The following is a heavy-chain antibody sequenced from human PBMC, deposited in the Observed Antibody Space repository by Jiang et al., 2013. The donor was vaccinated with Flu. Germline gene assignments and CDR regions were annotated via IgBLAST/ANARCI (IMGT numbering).Heavy chain of an antibody. CDR2: TYYSSKWYS. D-gene: IGHD1-14*01. V-gene: IGHV6-1*01. CDR1: GDSVSSKSVA. Sequence: GPGLVKPSQTLSLTCAISGDSVSSKSVAWNWIRQSPSRGLEWLGRTYYSSKWYSDYAVSVKSRITINSDTSKNQFSLHLNSVTPEDTAVYYCAMTEGAFGTYDAFDIWAKGQWSPSLQ. CDR3: AMTEGAFGTYDAFDI. J-gene: IGHJ3*02.